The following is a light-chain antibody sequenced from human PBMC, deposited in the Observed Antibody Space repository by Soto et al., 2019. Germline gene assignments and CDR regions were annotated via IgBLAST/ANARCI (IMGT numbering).Light chain of an antibody. CDR2: GAS. CDR3: QQYGSSPPT. CDR1: QTVSRNS. J-gene: IGKJ3*01. Sequence: IVLTQSPGTLSLSPGERATLSCRARQTVSRNSLAWYQQKPGPAPRLLIYGASSRATGVPDWFSGSGSGTDFTLTISRLEPEDFAVYYCQQYGSSPPTFGPGTKVDIK. V-gene: IGKV3-20*01.